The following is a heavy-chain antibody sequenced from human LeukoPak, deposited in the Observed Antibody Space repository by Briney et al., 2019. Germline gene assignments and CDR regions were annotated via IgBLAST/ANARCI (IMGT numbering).Heavy chain of an antibody. J-gene: IGHJ4*01. CDR3: TRELPREVTLDY. D-gene: IGHD2-21*02. Sequence: TGGSLRLSCAASGFTFISYGMQWVRQAPGKGLAWVSRINTDGSSTSYADSVKGRFTVSRDNAKNTLYLQVNSLRAEDTAVYFCTRELPREVTLDYWGQGTLVTVSS. V-gene: IGHV3-74*01. CDR1: GFTFISYG. CDR2: INTDGSST.